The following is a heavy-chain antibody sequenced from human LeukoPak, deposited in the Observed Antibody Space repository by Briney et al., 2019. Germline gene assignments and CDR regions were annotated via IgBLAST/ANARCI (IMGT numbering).Heavy chain of an antibody. V-gene: IGHV4-59*01. CDR2: LYYSGNT. J-gene: IGHJ4*02. Sequence: SETLSLTRTVSGGSIRQPPGKGLEWIGYLYYSGNTNYNPSLKSRVTISVDTSKNQFSLKLSSVTAADTAVYYCARDYSGSGSRWDYWGRGTLVTVSS. CDR3: ARDYSGSGSRWDY. CDR1: GGSI. D-gene: IGHD3-10*01.